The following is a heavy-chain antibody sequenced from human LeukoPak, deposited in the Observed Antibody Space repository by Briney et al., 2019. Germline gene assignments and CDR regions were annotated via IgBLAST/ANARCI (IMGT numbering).Heavy chain of an antibody. CDR3: ARATSLTGPSDY. CDR2: IYSGGST. V-gene: IGHV3-53*01. CDR1: GFTVSSNY. J-gene: IGHJ4*02. D-gene: IGHD2-8*02. Sequence: GGSLRLSCAASGFTVSSNYMSWVRQAPGKGLEWVSVIYSGGSTYYADSVKGRFTISRDNSKNTLYLQMNSLRAEDTAVYYCARATSLTGPSDYWGQGTLVTVSS.